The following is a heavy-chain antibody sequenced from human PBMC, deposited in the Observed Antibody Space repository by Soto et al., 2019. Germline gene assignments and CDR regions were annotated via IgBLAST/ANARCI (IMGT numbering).Heavy chain of an antibody. CDR3: AKDTRYGDYRVVDY. D-gene: IGHD4-17*01. V-gene: IGHV3-9*01. CDR2: ISWNSGSI. CDR1: GFTFDDYA. Sequence: ESGGGLVQPGRSLRLSCAASGFTFDDYAMHWVRQAPGKGLEWVSGISWNSGSIGYADSVKGRFTISRDNAKNSLYLQMNSLRAEDTALYYCAKDTRYGDYRVVDYWGQGTLVTVSS. J-gene: IGHJ4*02.